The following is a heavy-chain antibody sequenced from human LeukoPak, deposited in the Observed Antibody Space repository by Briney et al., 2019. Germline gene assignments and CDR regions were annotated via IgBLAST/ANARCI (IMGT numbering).Heavy chain of an antibody. V-gene: IGHV3-23*01. CDR2: ISGSGGST. Sequence: PGGSLRLSCAASGFTFSSYAMSWVRQAPGKGLELVSAISGSGGSTYYADSVKGRFTISRNNSKNTLYLQMNSLRAEDTAVYYCAKGVGAYPGAFDIWGQGTMVTVSS. CDR3: AKGVGAYPGAFDI. D-gene: IGHD1-26*01. CDR1: GFTFSSYA. J-gene: IGHJ3*02.